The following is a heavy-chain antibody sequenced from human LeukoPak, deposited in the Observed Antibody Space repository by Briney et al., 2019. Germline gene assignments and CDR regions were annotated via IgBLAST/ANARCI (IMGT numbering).Heavy chain of an antibody. CDR3: ARDRERDLFDY. V-gene: IGHV3-53*01. J-gene: IGHJ4*02. CDR1: GFTVSSNY. Sequence: GGSLRLSCAASGFTVSSNYMSWVRQAPGKGLEWVSVIYSGGSTYYADSVKGRFTISRDNSKNTLYLQMNSLRAEDTAVYYCARDRERDLFDYWGQGTLVTVSS. CDR2: IYSGGST.